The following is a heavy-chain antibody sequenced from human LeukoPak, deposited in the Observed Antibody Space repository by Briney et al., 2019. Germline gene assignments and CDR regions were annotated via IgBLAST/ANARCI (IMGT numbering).Heavy chain of an antibody. J-gene: IGHJ4*02. CDR3: AFYYGSLKYFDY. Sequence: ASVKLSCKASGGTFSSYAISWVRQAPGQGLEWMGRIIPIFGTANYAQKFQGRVTITADKSTSTAYMELSSLRSEDTAVYYCAFYYGSLKYFDYWGQGTLVTVSS. D-gene: IGHD3-10*01. CDR2: IIPIFGTA. CDR1: GGTFSSYA. V-gene: IGHV1-69*06.